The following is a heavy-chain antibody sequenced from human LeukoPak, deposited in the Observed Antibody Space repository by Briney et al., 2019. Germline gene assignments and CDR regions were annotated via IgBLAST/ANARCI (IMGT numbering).Heavy chain of an antibody. V-gene: IGHV1-18*04. D-gene: IGHD6-13*01. CDR1: GYTFTGYY. CDR2: ISGSNGNT. J-gene: IGHJ4*02. Sequence: ASVKVSCKASGYTFTGYYMHWVRQAPGQGLEWMGWISGSNGNTNNAQKVQGRVTMTTDTSTSTAYMELRSLRSDDTAVYYRARYPLSYSSNWHYYFDYWGQGTLLTVSS. CDR3: ARYPLSYSSNWHYYFDY.